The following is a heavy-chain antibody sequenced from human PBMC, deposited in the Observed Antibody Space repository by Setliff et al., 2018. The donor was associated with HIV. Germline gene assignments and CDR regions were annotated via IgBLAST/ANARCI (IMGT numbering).Heavy chain of an antibody. Sequence: ASVKVSCKASGYTFTGYYMHWVRQAPGQGLEWMGWIKPDTGGTNYAQKFQGRVTMTRDTSITTAYMEMTKLTSDDTAVYYCAKNYFDTSGWSAVDYWGQGNPVTVSS. CDR1: GYTFTGYY. D-gene: IGHD3-22*01. V-gene: IGHV1-2*02. J-gene: IGHJ4*02. CDR2: IKPDTGGT. CDR3: AKNYFDTSGWSAVDY.